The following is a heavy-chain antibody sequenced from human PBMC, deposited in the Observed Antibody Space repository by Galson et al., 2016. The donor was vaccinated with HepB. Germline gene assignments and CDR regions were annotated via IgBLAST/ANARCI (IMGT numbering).Heavy chain of an antibody. CDR2: IWFDGSKK. CDR3: ARVVGAGSYYYYGLDV. CDR1: GFSFSGYG. Sequence: SLRLSCAASGFSFSGYGIHWVRQAPGKGLEWVAIIWFDGSKKYYTDSVKGRFIISRDNSKSMLYLQMNRLRVEDTAVYYCARVVGAGSYYYYGLDVWGQGTTDTVSS. V-gene: IGHV3-33*01. J-gene: IGHJ6*02. D-gene: IGHD1-26*01.